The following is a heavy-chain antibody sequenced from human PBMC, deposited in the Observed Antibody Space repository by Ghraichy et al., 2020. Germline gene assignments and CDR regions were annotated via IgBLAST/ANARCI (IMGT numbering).Heavy chain of an antibody. CDR2: ISSSSSYI. Sequence: GGSLRLSCAASGFTFSSYSMNWVRQAPGKGLEWVSSISSSSSYIYYADSVKGRFTISRDNAKNSLYLQMNSLRAEDTAVYYCARTWGYSGYDFDYWGQGTLVTVSS. D-gene: IGHD5-12*01. CDR3: ARTWGYSGYDFDY. CDR1: GFTFSSYS. V-gene: IGHV3-21*01. J-gene: IGHJ4*02.